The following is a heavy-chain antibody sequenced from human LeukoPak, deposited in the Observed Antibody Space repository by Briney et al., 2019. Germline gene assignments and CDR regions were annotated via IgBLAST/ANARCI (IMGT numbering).Heavy chain of an antibody. V-gene: IGHV3-48*03. D-gene: IGHD6-13*01. CDR2: ISVGGSIM. Sequence: GGSLRPSCEASGFTFSSYEINWVRQPPGRGLEWVSYISVGGSIMYYADSVTGRFTISRDNAKNSLYLQMINLRVEDTALYYCARRSSGWYAFDIWGQGTMVSVSS. J-gene: IGHJ3*02. CDR1: GFTFSSYE. CDR3: ARRSSGWYAFDI.